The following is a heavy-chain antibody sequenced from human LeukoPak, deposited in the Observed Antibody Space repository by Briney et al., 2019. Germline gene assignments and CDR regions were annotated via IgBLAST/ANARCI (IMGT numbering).Heavy chain of an antibody. CDR2: INPNSGGT. V-gene: IGHV1-2*02. CDR3: ARERISGSYPGAFDY. CDR1: GYTFTSYD. Sequence: ASVKVSCKASGYTFTSYDIHWVRQATGQGLEWMGWINPNSGGTNYAQKFQGRVTMTRDTSISTAYMELSRLRSDDTAVYYCARERISGSYPGAFDYWGQGTLVTVSS. D-gene: IGHD1-26*01. J-gene: IGHJ4*02.